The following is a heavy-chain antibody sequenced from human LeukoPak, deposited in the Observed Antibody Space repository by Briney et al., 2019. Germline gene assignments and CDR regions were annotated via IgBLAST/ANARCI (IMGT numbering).Heavy chain of an antibody. V-gene: IGHV1-69*06. D-gene: IGHD6-13*01. Sequence: ASVKVTCKASGGTFSSYAISWVRQAPGQGLEWMGGIIPIFGTANYAQKFQGRVTITADKSTSTAYMELSSLRSEDTAVYYCARGRPTTSIAAAGVNWFDPWGQGTLVTVSS. CDR3: ARGRPTTSIAAAGVNWFDP. CDR1: GGTFSSYA. J-gene: IGHJ5*02. CDR2: IIPIFGTA.